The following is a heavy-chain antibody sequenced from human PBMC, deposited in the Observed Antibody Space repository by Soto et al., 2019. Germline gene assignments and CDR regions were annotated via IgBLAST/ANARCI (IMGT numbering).Heavy chain of an antibody. CDR3: ANYDAVVWSAFNY. CDR1: GLTFRTYA. D-gene: IGHD3-3*01. V-gene: IGHV3-23*01. Sequence: EVQLLESGGGLIQPGGSLRLSCAASGLTFRTYAMSWVRQSPGKGLEWVSGISGSGGTTYYADSVKGRFTISRDNAKNSLYLQMNSLGAEDTALYYCANYDAVVWSAFNYWGQGTLVTSYS. CDR2: ISGSGGTT. J-gene: IGHJ4*02.